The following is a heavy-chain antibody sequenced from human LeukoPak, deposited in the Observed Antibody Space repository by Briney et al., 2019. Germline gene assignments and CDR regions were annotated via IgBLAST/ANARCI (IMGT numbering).Heavy chain of an antibody. Sequence: PGGSLRLSCAASGFTVSSNYMSWVRQAPGKGLEWVSVIYSGGSTYYADSVKGRFTISRDNAKNSLYLQMNSLRAEDTAVYYCARDLALHSGRDAGAFDIWGQGTMVTVSS. J-gene: IGHJ3*02. CDR3: ARDLALHSGRDAGAFDI. D-gene: IGHD1-26*01. V-gene: IGHV3-53*01. CDR1: GFTVSSNY. CDR2: IYSGGST.